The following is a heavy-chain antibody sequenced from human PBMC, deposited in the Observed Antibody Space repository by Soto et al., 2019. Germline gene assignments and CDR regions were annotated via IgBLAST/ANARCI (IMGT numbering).Heavy chain of an antibody. V-gene: IGHV1-18*01. Sequence: QVQLVQSGAEVKKPGASVKVSCKASGYTFATYGFSWVRQAPGQGLEWMGWISASNGNTNYAQKLRGRVTMTTDTSTITAYMERRSLRSDDTAVFYCARSGRSWNLREFDYWGQGTLVTVSS. CDR1: GYTFATYG. J-gene: IGHJ4*02. D-gene: IGHD6-13*01. CDR2: ISASNGNT. CDR3: ARSGRSWNLREFDY.